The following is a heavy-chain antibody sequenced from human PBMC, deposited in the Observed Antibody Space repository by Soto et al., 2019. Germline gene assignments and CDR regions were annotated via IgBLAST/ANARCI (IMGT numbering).Heavy chain of an antibody. Sequence: SETLSLTCAVSGYSISSGYYWGWIRQPPGKGLEWIGSIYHSGSTYYNPSLKSRVTISVDTSKNQFSLKLSSVTAADTAMYYCARDRGSSWSFFDYWGQGTLVTVSS. CDR3: ARDRGSSWSFFDY. D-gene: IGHD6-13*01. CDR1: GYSISSGYY. V-gene: IGHV4-38-2*02. CDR2: IYHSGST. J-gene: IGHJ4*02.